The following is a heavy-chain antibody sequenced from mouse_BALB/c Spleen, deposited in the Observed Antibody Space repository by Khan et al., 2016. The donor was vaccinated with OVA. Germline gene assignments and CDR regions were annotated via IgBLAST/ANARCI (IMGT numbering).Heavy chain of an antibody. CDR1: GYTFTNYG. Sequence: QIQLVQSGPELKKPGETVKISYKASGYTFTNYGMNWVKQAPGKGLKWMGWINTYTGEPTYADDFKGRFAFSLETSASTAYLQINNLKNEDMATYFCASQGGNSYYFDYWGQGTTLTVSS. CDR3: ASQGGNSYYFDY. D-gene: IGHD2-1*01. J-gene: IGHJ2*01. CDR2: INTYTGEP. V-gene: IGHV9-1*02.